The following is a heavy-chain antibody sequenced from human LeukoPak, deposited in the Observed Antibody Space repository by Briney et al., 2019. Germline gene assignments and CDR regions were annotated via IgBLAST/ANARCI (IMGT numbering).Heavy chain of an antibody. CDR2: ISYDGSNK. CDR3: ARAVTMARGVIILSSQYDY. V-gene: IGHV3-30*04. Sequence: GGSLRLSCAASGFTFSSYAMHWVRQAPGKGLEWVAVISYDGSNKYYADSVKGRFTISRDNSKNTLYLQMNSLRAEDTAVYYCARAVTMARGVIILSSQYDYWGQGTLDTVSS. D-gene: IGHD3-10*01. CDR1: GFTFSSYA. J-gene: IGHJ4*01.